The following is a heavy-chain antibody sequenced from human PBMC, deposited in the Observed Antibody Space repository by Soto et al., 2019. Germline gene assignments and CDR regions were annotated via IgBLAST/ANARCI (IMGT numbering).Heavy chain of an antibody. Sequence: GASVKVSCKASGYTFTSYGISWVRQAPGQGLEWMGWISAYNGNTNYAQKLQGRVTMTTDTSTSTAYMELRSLRSDDTAVYYCARTEWLLIEGFYGDYWGQGTLVTVSS. CDR1: GYTFTSYG. J-gene: IGHJ4*02. V-gene: IGHV1-18*01. D-gene: IGHD3-3*01. CDR2: ISAYNGNT. CDR3: ARTEWLLIEGFYGDY.